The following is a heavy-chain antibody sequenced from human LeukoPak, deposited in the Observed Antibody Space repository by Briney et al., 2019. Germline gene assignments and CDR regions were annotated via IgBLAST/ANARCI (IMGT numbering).Heavy chain of an antibody. Sequence: GRSLRLSCAASGXTFSSYGMHWVRQAPGKGLEWVAVIWYDGSNKYYADSVKGRFTISRDNSKNTLYLQMNSLRAEDTAVYYCARDPSGSYLHWGQGTLVTVSS. D-gene: IGHD1-26*01. CDR3: ARDPSGSYLH. CDR1: GXTFSSYG. J-gene: IGHJ4*02. V-gene: IGHV3-33*01. CDR2: IWYDGSNK.